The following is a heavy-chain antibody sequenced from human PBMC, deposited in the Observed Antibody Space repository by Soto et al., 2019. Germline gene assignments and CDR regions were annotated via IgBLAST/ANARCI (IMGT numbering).Heavy chain of an antibody. D-gene: IGHD3-22*01. J-gene: IGHJ5*01. CDR3: ARLYYDRCGYYWLDS. CDR1: GGSISSSSYY. CDR2: IYYSGSP. V-gene: IGHV4-39*01. Sequence: QLQLQESGPGLVKPSETLSLTCTVSGGSISSSSYYWGWIRQPPGKGLEWIGSIYYSGSPYNNPSLKSRVTMSVDTSSNQFSLKLSSVTAAETAVYYCARLYYDRCGYYWLDSWGQGTLVTVSS.